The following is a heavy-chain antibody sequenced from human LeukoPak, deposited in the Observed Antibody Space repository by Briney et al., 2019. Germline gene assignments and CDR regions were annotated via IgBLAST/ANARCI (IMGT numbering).Heavy chain of an antibody. V-gene: IGHV4-34*01. D-gene: IGHD3-22*01. J-gene: IGHJ5*02. CDR3: ARAPYYYDSSGYHNWFDH. CDR2: IYHSGST. Sequence: SETLSLTCAVYGGSFSGYYWSWIRQPPGKGLEWIEEIYHSGSTNYNPSLKSRVTISVDKSKNQFSLKLSSVTAADTAVYYCARAPYYYDSSGYHNWFDHWGQGTLVTVSS. CDR1: GGSFSGYY.